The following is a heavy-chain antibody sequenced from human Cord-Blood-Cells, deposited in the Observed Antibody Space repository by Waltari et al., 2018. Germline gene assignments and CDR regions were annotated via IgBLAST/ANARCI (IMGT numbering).Heavy chain of an antibody. Sequence: QLQLQESGPGLVKPSETLSLTCTVSGGSISSSSYYSGWIRQPPGKGLEWIGSIYYSGSTYYNPSLKSRVTISVDTSKNQFSLKLSSVTAADTAVYYCARHRTGDDAFDIWGQGTMVTDSS. CDR1: GGSISSSSYY. J-gene: IGHJ3*02. CDR3: ARHRTGDDAFDI. CDR2: IYYSGST. D-gene: IGHD7-27*01. V-gene: IGHV4-39*01.